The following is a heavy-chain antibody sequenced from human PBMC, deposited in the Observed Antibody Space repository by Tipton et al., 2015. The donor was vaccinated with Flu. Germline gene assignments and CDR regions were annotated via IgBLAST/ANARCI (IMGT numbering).Heavy chain of an antibody. CDR2: IWYDGSNK. V-gene: IGHV3-33*08. CDR3: ARDVMITLTTHYYYYYAMDV. CDR1: GFTFGTFG. J-gene: IGHJ6*04. D-gene: IGHD4-11*01. Sequence: SLRLSCAASGFTFGTFGMHWVRQAPGKGLEWVAVIWYDGSNKYYADSVKGRFTVSRDNSKNTLYLQMNSLEAQDTAVYYCARDVMITLTTHYYYYYAMDVWGKGTTETVSS.